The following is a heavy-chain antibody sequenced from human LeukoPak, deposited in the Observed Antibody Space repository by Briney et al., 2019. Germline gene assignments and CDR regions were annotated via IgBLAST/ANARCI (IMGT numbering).Heavy chain of an antibody. D-gene: IGHD1-1*01. CDR2: ISSSGSTI. Sequence: GGSLRLSCGASGFTFSSYSMNWVRQAPGKGVEGVSYISSSGSTIYYADSVKGRFTISRDNAKNSLYLQMNSLRAEDTAVYYCARRSNLEYYYYYYYMDVWGKGTTVTISS. V-gene: IGHV3-48*04. J-gene: IGHJ6*03. CDR1: GFTFSSYS. CDR3: ARRSNLEYYYYYYYMDV.